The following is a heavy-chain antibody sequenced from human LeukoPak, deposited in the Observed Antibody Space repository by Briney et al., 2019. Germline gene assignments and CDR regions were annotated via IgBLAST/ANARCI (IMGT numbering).Heavy chain of an antibody. CDR1: GGSFSGYY. D-gene: IGHD2-2*01. CDR3: AAHCSSTSCYVFDY. V-gene: IGHV4-34*01. J-gene: IGHJ4*02. Sequence: SETLSLTCAVYGGSFSGYYWSWIRQPPGKGLEWIGEINHSGSTNYNPSLKSRVTISVDTSKNQFSLKLSSVTAADTAVYYCAAHCSSTSCYVFDYWGQGTLATVSS. CDR2: INHSGST.